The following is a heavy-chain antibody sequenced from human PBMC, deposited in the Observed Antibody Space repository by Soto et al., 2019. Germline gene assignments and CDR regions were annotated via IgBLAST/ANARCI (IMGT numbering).Heavy chain of an antibody. CDR2: TYYSGST. D-gene: IGHD5-18*01. V-gene: IGHV4-30-4*01. Sequence: SSETLSLTCTVSGGSISSGDYYWSWIRQPPGKGLEWIGYTYYSGSTYYNPSLKSRVTIAVDTAKNQFSLKLSSVTAADTAVYYCARGAVDTAMAVDYWSQGTLVTVS. CDR3: ARGAVDTAMAVDY. CDR1: GGSISSGDYY. J-gene: IGHJ4*02.